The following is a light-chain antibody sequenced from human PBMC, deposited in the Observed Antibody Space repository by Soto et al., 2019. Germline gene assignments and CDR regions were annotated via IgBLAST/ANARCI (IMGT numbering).Light chain of an antibody. CDR2: PAS. V-gene: IGKV1-9*01. Sequence: DIQLTQSPSFLSASVGDRVTVSCRASQDISTSLAWFQQKAGKVPQLLVYPASTLQDGVPSRFSGSGSGTYFTLKINNLQAEDFATSYCQHLRTYPFSFGPGTKLDIK. J-gene: IGKJ2*03. CDR3: QHLRTYPFS. CDR1: QDISTS.